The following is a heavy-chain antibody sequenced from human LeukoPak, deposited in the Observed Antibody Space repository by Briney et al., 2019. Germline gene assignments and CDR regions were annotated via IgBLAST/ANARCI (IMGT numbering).Heavy chain of an antibody. CDR1: GFTFDDYA. CDR3: ARRLSYSSGWYRGSAFDI. J-gene: IGHJ3*02. CDR2: ISGSGGST. V-gene: IGHV3-23*01. Sequence: PGRSLRLSCAASGFTFDDYAMHWVRQAPGKGLEWVSGISGSGGSTYYADSVKGRFTISRDNSKNTLYLQMNSLRAEDTAVYYCARRLSYSSGWYRGSAFDIWGQGTMVTVSS. D-gene: IGHD6-19*01.